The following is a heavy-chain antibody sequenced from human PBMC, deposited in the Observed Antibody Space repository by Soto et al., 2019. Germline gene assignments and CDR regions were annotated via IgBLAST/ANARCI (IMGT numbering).Heavy chain of an antibody. J-gene: IGHJ6*02. D-gene: IGHD3-3*01. Sequence: PSETLSLTCTVSGGSVSSNSYSWGWIRQSPGKGLEWIGTIYSSENTYYNPSLLSRVTISVDTSKNEFSLRLSSVTAADTAVYYCAKDLVGAPQDYDFWSGYPPGMDVWGQGTTVTVSS. V-gene: IGHV4-39*02. CDR2: IYSSENT. CDR1: GGSVSSNSYS. CDR3: AKDLVGAPQDYDFWSGYPPGMDV.